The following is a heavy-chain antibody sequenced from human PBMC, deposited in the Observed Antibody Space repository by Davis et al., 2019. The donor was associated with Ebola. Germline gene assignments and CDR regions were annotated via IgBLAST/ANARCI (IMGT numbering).Heavy chain of an antibody. D-gene: IGHD3-10*01. CDR3: AKDRGLYYFDY. Sequence: GGSLRLSCAASGFTFDDYAMHWVRQAPGKGLEWVSLISWDGGSTYYADSVKGRFTISRDNSKNSLYLQMNSLRAEDTAVYYCAKDRGLYYFDYWGQGTLVTVSS. J-gene: IGHJ4*02. CDR1: GFTFDDYA. V-gene: IGHV3-43D*04. CDR2: ISWDGGST.